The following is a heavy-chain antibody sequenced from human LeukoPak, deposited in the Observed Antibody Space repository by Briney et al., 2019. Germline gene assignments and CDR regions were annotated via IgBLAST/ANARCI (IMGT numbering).Heavy chain of an antibody. V-gene: IGHV1-18*01. D-gene: IGHD3-10*01. J-gene: IGHJ5*02. CDR3: ARGRLTMVRGPLAS. CDR1: GYTFTSYG. CDR2: ISAYNGNT. Sequence: ASVKVSCKASGYTFTSYGISWVRQAPGQGLEWMGWISAYNGNTNYAQKLQGRVTMTRDTSISTAYMELSRLRSDDTAVYYCARGRLTMVRGPLASWGQGTLVTVSS.